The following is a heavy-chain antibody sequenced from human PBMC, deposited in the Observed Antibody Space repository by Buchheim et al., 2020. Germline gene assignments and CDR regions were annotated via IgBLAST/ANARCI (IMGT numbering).Heavy chain of an antibody. CDR1: GFTSSSSW. V-gene: IGHV3-7*01. Sequence: EVQLMESGGGLVQPGGSLRLSCSAPGFTSSSSWMAWVRQAPGKGLEWVANINQDGSEKNYVDSVKGRFTISRDKATNSLYLQMNSLRAEDTAVYYCARETGAYSVWGQGTL. D-gene: IGHD4-11*01. CDR3: ARETGAYSV. J-gene: IGHJ4*02. CDR2: INQDGSEK.